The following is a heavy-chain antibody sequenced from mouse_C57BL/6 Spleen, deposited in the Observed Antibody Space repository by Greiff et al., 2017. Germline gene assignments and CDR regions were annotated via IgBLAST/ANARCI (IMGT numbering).Heavy chain of an antibody. CDR1: GYAFSSYW. D-gene: IGHD4-1*02. V-gene: IGHV1-80*01. Sequence: QVQLKESGAELVKPGASVKISCKASGYAFSSYWMNWVKQRPGKGLEWIGQIYPGDGDTNYNGKFKGKATLTADKSSSTAYMQLSSLTSEDSAVYFCATTGTLYAMDYWGQGTSVTVSS. CDR3: ATTGTLYAMDY. CDR2: IYPGDGDT. J-gene: IGHJ4*01.